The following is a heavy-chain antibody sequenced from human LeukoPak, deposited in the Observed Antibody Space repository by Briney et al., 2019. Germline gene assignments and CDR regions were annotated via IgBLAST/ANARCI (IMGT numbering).Heavy chain of an antibody. V-gene: IGHV3-30-3*01. CDR2: ISYDGSNK. CDR3: ARLRRDGYDIFDY. CDR1: GFTFSSYA. Sequence: PGGSLRLSCAASGFTFSSYAMHWVRQAPGKGLEWVAVISYDGSNKCYADSVKGRFTISRDNSKNTLYLQMNSLRAEDTAVYYCARLRRDGYDIFDYWGQGTLVTVSS. D-gene: IGHD5-24*01. J-gene: IGHJ4*02.